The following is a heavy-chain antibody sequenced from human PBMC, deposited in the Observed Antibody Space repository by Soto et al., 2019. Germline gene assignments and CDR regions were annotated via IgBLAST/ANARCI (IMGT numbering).Heavy chain of an antibody. CDR3: ARNVGHYYDSSPAGHFDY. V-gene: IGHV4-61*01. J-gene: IGHJ4*02. CDR2: AHDSGVT. CDR1: GDSVSNGNFY. D-gene: IGHD3-22*01. Sequence: SETLSLTCTVSGDSVSNGNFYWSWIRQPPGKGLEWIGYAHDSGVTNYNPSLKSRVTIAVDTSRNQFYLKMRSVTAADTALYYCARNVGHYYDSSPAGHFDYWGQGTLVTVSS.